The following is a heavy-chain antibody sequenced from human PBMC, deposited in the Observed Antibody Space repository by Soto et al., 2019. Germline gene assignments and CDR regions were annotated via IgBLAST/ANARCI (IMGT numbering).Heavy chain of an antibody. J-gene: IGHJ4*02. CDR3: ARATTVTDY. V-gene: IGHV3-72*01. Sequence: PGGSLRLSCAASGFIFSDHYMDWVRQAPGKGLEWVGRTRNIANSHTTEYAASVKGRFTISRDDSKNSLYLQMNSLKIEDTAVYYCARATTVTDYWGQGTLVTVSS. CDR1: GFIFSDHY. CDR2: TRNIANSHTT. D-gene: IGHD4-17*01.